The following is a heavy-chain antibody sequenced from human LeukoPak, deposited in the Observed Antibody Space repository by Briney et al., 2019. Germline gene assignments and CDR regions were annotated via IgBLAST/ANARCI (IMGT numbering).Heavy chain of an antibody. CDR3: ARGLWFGESRPYYYDY. V-gene: IGHV4-34*01. CDR2: INDSGST. Sequence: SETLSLTCAVYGGSFSGYYWSWIRQPPGKGLEWIGEINDSGSTNYNPSLRSRVTISVDTSMNQFSLKMRSATAADTADYYCARGLWFGESRPYYYDYWGQGNLVTVST. D-gene: IGHD3-10*01. CDR1: GGSFSGYY. J-gene: IGHJ4*02.